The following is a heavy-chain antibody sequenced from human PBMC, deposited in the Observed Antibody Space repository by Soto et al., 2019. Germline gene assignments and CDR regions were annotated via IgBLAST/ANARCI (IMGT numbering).Heavy chain of an antibody. J-gene: IGHJ3*02. D-gene: IGHD1-26*01. V-gene: IGHV4-31*03. CDR3: ATVRWELNDAFAI. CDR1: GGSISTGGYY. Sequence: QVQLQESGPGLVKPSPSLSLTCTVPGGSISTGGYYWSWIRQHPGRGLEWIGYIYHSGMTFSNPSLQSRVDISIDTSKNKFSLKLSSVTAADTAVYYCATVRWELNDAFAIWGQGTMVSVSS. CDR2: IYHSGMT.